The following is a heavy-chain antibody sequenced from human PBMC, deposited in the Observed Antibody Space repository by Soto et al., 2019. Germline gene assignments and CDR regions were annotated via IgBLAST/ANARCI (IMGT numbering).Heavy chain of an antibody. CDR1: VLTFSSYG. CDR3: AKDNDFWSGLPHYYMDV. J-gene: IGHJ6*03. D-gene: IGHD3-3*01. CDR2: ISYDGSNK. V-gene: IGHV3-30*18. Sequence: QSGGSLRLSCAASVLTFSSYGMHWVRQAPGKGLEWVAVISYDGSNKYYADSVKGRFTISRDNSKNTLYLQMNSLRAEDTAVYYCAKDNDFWSGLPHYYMDVWGKGTTVTVSS.